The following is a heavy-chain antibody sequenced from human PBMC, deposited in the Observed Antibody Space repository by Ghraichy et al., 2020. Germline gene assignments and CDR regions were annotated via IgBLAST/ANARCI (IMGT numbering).Heavy chain of an antibody. Sequence: SQTISLTCNVSGVSISSENWIWIRQPPGKGLQSIAYISYNGNTNYNPSLKSRVTISADLSKNQISLKLKSVTDADTAVYYCAKMVRFLEWLPDLWGQGTLATVSS. J-gene: IGHJ5*02. D-gene: IGHD3-3*01. CDR2: ISYNGNT. V-gene: IGHV4-59*01. CDR3: AKMVRFLEWLPDL. CDR1: GVSISSEN.